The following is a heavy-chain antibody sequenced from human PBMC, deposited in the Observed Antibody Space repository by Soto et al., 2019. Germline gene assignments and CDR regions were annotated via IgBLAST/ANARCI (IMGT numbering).Heavy chain of an antibody. V-gene: IGHV5-51*01. Sequence: GESLKISCKGSGYSFTAFWLGWVRQMPGKGLEXMAXXHXXDXXXXXGXXXQGQVTISADKSITTAFLHWSSLKASDTGIYFCAKLGFPGAIYFDSWGQGSLVTVSS. CDR1: GYSFTAFW. CDR3: AKLGFPGAIYFDS. D-gene: IGHD6-25*01. J-gene: IGHJ4*02. CDR2: XHXXDXXX.